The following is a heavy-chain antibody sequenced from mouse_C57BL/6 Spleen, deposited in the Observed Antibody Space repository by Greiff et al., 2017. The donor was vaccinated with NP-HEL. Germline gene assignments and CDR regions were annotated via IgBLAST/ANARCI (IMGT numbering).Heavy chain of an antibody. CDR1: GYAFSSYW. CDR3: ARDYSKGYFDV. J-gene: IGHJ1*03. CDR2: IYPGDGDT. Sequence: VKLMESGAELVKPGASVKISCKASGYAFSSYWMNWVKQRPGKGLEWIGQIYPGDGDTNYNGKFKGKATLTADKSSSTAYMQLSSLTSEDSAVYFCARDYSKGYFDVWGTGTTVTVSS. D-gene: IGHD2-5*01. V-gene: IGHV1-80*01.